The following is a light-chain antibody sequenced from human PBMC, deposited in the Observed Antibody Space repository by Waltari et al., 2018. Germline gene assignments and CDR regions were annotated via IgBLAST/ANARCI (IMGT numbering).Light chain of an antibody. CDR3: QQYVSLPAT. CDR2: GAS. V-gene: IGKV3-20*01. J-gene: IGKJ1*01. Sequence: EIVLTQSPGTLSLSPGDRAILSCRASQRVSKYLAWYQQKPGQSPRLLIFGASSRATGIADRFSGGGSGTDLSLTSRRVVPGGFGVYYCQQYVSLPATFGQGTKVEIE. CDR1: QRVSKY.